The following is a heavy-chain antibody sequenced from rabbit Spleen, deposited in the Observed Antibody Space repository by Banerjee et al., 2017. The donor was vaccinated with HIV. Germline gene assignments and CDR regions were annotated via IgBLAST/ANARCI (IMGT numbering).Heavy chain of an antibody. Sequence: QSLEESGGGLVQPEGSLALTCKASGFSFSSSDYICWVRQAPGKGLEWIACIYDGSSRSTKYASWAKGRFTISKTSSTTVTLQMTSLTAADTATYFCARDLVAVIGWNFSLWGPGTLVTVS. V-gene: IGHV1S40*01. CDR1: GFSFSSSDY. CDR3: ARDLVAVIGWNFSL. D-gene: IGHD1-1*01. J-gene: IGHJ4*01. CDR2: IYDGSSRST.